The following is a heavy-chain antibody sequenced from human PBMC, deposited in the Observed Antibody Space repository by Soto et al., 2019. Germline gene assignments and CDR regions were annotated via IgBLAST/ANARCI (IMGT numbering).Heavy chain of an antibody. V-gene: IGHV3-30*18. CDR1: GFTFSSYG. Sequence: QVQLVESGGGVVQPGRSLRLSCAASGFTFSSYGMHWVRQAPGKGLEWVAVISYDGSNKYYADSVKGRFTISRDNSKNTLYLQMNSVRAEDTAVYYCAKDRKTTVTTVGYYYYYGMDVWGQGTTVTVSS. D-gene: IGHD4-17*01. J-gene: IGHJ6*02. CDR3: AKDRKTTVTTVGYYYYYGMDV. CDR2: ISYDGSNK.